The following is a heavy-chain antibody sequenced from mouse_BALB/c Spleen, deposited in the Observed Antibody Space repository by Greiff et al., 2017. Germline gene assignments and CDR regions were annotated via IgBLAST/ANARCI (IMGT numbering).Heavy chain of an antibody. J-gene: IGHJ2*01. Sequence: QVQLQQSGAELVKPGASVKLSCKTSGYTFTSYWIQWVQQRPGQGLGWIGEIFPGTGTTYYNEKFKGKATLTIDTFSSTAYMQLSSLTSEDSAVYFCARGTTVVATDYFDYWGQGTTLTVSS. CDR1: GYTFTSYW. V-gene: IGHV1S132*01. CDR3: ARGTTVVATDYFDY. CDR2: IFPGTGTT. D-gene: IGHD1-1*01.